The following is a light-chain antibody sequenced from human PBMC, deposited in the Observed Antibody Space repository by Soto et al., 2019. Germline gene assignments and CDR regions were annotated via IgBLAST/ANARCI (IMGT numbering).Light chain of an antibody. CDR3: QHSDETPIT. CDR1: QIVSRR. CDR2: GAS. J-gene: IGKJ5*01. V-gene: IGKV3-20*01. Sequence: EIVLTQSPGTLSLSPGGRATLSCRASQIVSRRLAWYQHRPGQSPRLLISGASIRASGVPVRFSGSGSGTEFTLTISRLEPEDYVVYYFQHSDETPITFGLGTRLEV.